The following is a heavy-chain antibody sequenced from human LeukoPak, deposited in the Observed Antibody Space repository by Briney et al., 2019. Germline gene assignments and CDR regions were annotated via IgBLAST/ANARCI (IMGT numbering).Heavy chain of an antibody. CDR3: ARGLETDISDAFDI. CDR1: RFTFSSFW. CDR2: INSVGSST. V-gene: IGHV3-74*01. J-gene: IGHJ3*02. D-gene: IGHD3-9*01. Sequence: GGSLRLSCAASRFTFSSFWMHSVRPAPGKGLVWVSRINSVGSSTSYADSVKGRFTISRDNSKKTLYLQMNSLRPEDTAVYYFARGLETDISDAFDIWGQGTMVTVSS.